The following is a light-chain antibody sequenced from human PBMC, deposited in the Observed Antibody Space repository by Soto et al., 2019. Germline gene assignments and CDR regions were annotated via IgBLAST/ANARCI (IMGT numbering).Light chain of an antibody. CDR2: TNN. CDR1: NSNIGSNP. V-gene: IGLV1-44*01. J-gene: IGLJ2*01. CDR3: AAWDDSLRGLV. Sequence: QSVVTQPPSASGTPGQRVTISCSGSNSNIGSNPVHRYQQLPGTAPKLLIYTNNQRPSGVPDRFYGSTSVTSASLAISGLQSEDEADYYCAAWDDSLRGLVFGGGTKVTVL.